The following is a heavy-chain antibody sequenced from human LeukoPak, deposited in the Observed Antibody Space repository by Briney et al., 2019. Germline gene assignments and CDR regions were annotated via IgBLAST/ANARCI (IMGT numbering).Heavy chain of an antibody. CDR2: IKQDGSEK. V-gene: IGHV3-7*04. D-gene: IGHD6-19*01. CDR3: ARDGWFSPLRFDH. J-gene: IGHJ4*02. Sequence: GGSLRLSCATSGFTFSNAWMSWVRQAPGKGLEWVANIKQDGSEKHYVDSVKGRFTISRDNGKNSLYLEMNSLRAEDTAVYYCARDGWFSPLRFDHGGQGTLVTVSS. CDR1: GFTFSNAW.